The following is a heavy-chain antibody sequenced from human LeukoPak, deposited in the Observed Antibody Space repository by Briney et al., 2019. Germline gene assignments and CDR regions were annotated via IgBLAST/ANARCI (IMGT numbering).Heavy chain of an antibody. J-gene: IGHJ4*02. CDR1: GYTFTSYG. CDR2: ISAYNGNT. Sequence: GASVKVSCKASGYTFTSYGISWVRQAPGQGLEWMGWISAYNGNTNYAQKLQGRVTMTTDTSTSTAYMELRSLRSDDTAVYYCARDIVVVPAAPRGFDYWGQGTLVTVSS. CDR3: ARDIVVVPAAPRGFDY. V-gene: IGHV1-18*01. D-gene: IGHD2-2*01.